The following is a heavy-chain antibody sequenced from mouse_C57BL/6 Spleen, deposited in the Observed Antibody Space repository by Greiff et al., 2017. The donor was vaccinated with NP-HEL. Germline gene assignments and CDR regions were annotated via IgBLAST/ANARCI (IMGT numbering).Heavy chain of an antibody. CDR2: IYPGSGST. V-gene: IGHV1-55*01. CDR1: GYTFTSYW. CDR3: ARSDYYSNFWFAY. Sequence: VQLQQPGAELVKPGASVKMSCKASGYTFTSYWITWVKQRPGQGLEWIGDIYPGSGSTNYNEKFKSKATLTVDTSSSTAYMQLSSLTSEDSAVYYCARSDYYSNFWFAYWGQGTLVTVSA. D-gene: IGHD2-5*01. J-gene: IGHJ3*01.